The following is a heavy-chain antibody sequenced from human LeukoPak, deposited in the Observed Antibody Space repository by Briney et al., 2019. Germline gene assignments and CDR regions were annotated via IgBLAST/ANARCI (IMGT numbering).Heavy chain of an antibody. Sequence: GGSLRLSCAVSGFTFSNYGIHWVRQAPGKGLDWVTFIRSDGSIKYYADSVKGRFTISRDNSKNTLYLQMNSLRAEDTAVYYCAKALGPTMLRGVLHYWGQGTLVTVSS. CDR3: AKALGPTMLRGVLHY. CDR1: GFTFSNYG. V-gene: IGHV3-30*02. J-gene: IGHJ4*02. D-gene: IGHD3-10*01. CDR2: IRSDGSIK.